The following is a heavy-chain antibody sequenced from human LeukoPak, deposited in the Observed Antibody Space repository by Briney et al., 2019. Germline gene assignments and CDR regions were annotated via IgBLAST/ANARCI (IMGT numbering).Heavy chain of an antibody. D-gene: IGHD3-10*01. J-gene: IGHJ6*03. CDR2: INSDGSST. Sequence: PGGSLRLSCAASGFTFSSYSMNWVRQAPGKGLVWVSRINSDGSSTSYADSVKGRFTISRDNAKNTLYLQMNSLRAEDTAVYYCARDGITMVRGVTILYYYYMDVWGKGTTVTVSS. CDR3: ARDGITMVRGVTILYYYYMDV. V-gene: IGHV3-74*01. CDR1: GFTFSSYS.